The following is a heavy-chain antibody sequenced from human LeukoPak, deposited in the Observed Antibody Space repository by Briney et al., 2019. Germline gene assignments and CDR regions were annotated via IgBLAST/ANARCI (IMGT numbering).Heavy chain of an antibody. J-gene: IGHJ4*02. CDR1: GFTFRSYG. V-gene: IGHV3-30*02. Sequence: AGGSLRLSCAASGFTFRSYGMHWVGQAPGKGREGVAYTRDGGTKNAYGDSVKGRFTIYRDNPKNTLYLQMKSLRGEDTAVYYCTNGDCRGGRCSSGAYWGQGTLVTVSS. CDR3: TNGDCRGGRCSSGAY. D-gene: IGHD2-15*01. CDR2: TRDGGTKN.